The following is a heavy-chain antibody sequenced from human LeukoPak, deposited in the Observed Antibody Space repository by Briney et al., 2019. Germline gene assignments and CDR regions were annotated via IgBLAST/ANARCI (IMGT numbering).Heavy chain of an antibody. J-gene: IGHJ5*02. D-gene: IGHD5-24*01. CDR1: GGSISSYY. V-gene: IGHV4-59*08. CDR2: IYYSGST. CDR3: ARHLPGYNYWFDP. Sequence: PSETLSLTCTVSGGSISSYYWSWIRQPPGKGLEWIGYIYYSGSTNYNPSLKSRVTISVDTSKNQFSLKLSSVTAADTAVYYCARHLPGYNYWFDPWGQGTLVTVSS.